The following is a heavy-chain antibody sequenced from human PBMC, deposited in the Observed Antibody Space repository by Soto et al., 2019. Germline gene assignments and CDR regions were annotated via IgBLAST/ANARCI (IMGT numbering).Heavy chain of an antibody. V-gene: IGHV3-53*01. CDR2: IYSGAST. CDR1: GFTVSSNY. CDR3: ARVRGYGQYFDY. Sequence: GGSLRLSCAASGFTVSSNYMSWVRQAPGKGLEWVSVIYSGASTYYADSVKGRFTISRDNSKNTLYLQMNSLRAEDTAVYYCARVRGYGQYFDYWGQGTLVTVSS. D-gene: IGHD5-12*01. J-gene: IGHJ4*02.